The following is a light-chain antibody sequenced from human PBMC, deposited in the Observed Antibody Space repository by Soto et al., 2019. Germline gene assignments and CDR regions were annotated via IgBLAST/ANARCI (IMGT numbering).Light chain of an antibody. CDR2: GNS. Sequence: QSVLTQPPPVSGAPGQRVTISCTGSSSNIGAGYDVHWYQQLPGTAPKLLIYGNSNRPSGVPDRFSGSKSGTSASLAITGLQAEDEADYYCQSYDSSLSDWVFGGGTKLTVL. J-gene: IGLJ3*02. V-gene: IGLV1-40*01. CDR3: QSYDSSLSDWV. CDR1: SSNIGAGYD.